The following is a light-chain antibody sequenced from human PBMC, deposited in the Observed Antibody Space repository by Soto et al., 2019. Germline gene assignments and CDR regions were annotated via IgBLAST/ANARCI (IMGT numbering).Light chain of an antibody. J-gene: IGLJ1*01. CDR2: EVT. V-gene: IGLV2-14*01. CDR3: SSYTSSSTYV. CDR1: SSDVGRYNY. Sequence: QSALTQPASVSGSPGQSITISCTGTSSDVGRYNYVSWYQQHPGKAPKLMISEVTIRPSGVSNRFSGSKSGNTASLTISGLQTEDEADYYCSSYTSSSTYVFGPGTKLTVL.